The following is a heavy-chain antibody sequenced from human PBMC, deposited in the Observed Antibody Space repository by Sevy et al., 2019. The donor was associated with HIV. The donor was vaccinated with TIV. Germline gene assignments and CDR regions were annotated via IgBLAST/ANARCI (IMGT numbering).Heavy chain of an antibody. J-gene: IGHJ5*02. Sequence: SETLSLTCAVSGGSISSGGYSWSWIRQPPGKGLEWIGYIYHSGSTYYNPSLKSRLTISVDRSKNQFSLNLSSVTAADTAVYYCARVATGTHHNNWFDPWGQGTLVTVSP. D-gene: IGHD1-1*01. V-gene: IGHV4-30-2*01. CDR3: ARVATGTHHNNWFDP. CDR1: GGSISSGGYS. CDR2: IYHSGST.